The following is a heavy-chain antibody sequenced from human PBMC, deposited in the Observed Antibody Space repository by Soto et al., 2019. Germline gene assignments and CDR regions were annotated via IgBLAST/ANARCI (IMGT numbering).Heavy chain of an antibody. Sequence: GGSLRLSCVASGFTLSSFAMTWVRQAPGKGLEWVSGISHSGGSKYYADSVKGRFTISRDNSKNTLFLQMNSLRAEDTAVYYCARIPFDHVWGTDRYSPNFDYWGQGTQVTVSS. CDR1: GFTLSSFA. CDR2: ISHSGGSK. J-gene: IGHJ4*02. D-gene: IGHD3-16*02. CDR3: ARIPFDHVWGTDRYSPNFDY. V-gene: IGHV3-23*01.